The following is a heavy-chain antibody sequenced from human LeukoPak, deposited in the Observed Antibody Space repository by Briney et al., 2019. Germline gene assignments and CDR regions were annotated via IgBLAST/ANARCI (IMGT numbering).Heavy chain of an antibody. CDR1: GYTFTGYY. D-gene: IGHD5-18*01. Sequence: ASVNVSCKASGYTFTGYYMHWVRQAPGQGLEWMGWINPNSGGTNYAQKFQGWVTMTRDTSISTVYMELSRLRSDDTAVYYCARALDTAMVSSAWVYWGQGTLVTVSS. V-gene: IGHV1-2*04. J-gene: IGHJ4*02. CDR3: ARALDTAMVSSAWVY. CDR2: INPNSGGT.